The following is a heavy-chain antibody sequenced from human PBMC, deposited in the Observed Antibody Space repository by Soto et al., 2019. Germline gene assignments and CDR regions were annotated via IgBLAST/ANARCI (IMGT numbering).Heavy chain of an antibody. J-gene: IGHJ5*02. CDR3: ARGPLDSSSWYWFDP. D-gene: IGHD6-13*01. V-gene: IGHV1-69*13. CDR1: GGTFSSYA. Sequence: SVKVSCKASGGTFSSYAISWVRQAPGQGLEWMGGIIPIFGTANYAQKFQGRVTITADESTSTAYMELSSLRAEDTAVYYCARGPLDSSSWYWFDPWGQGTLVTVSS. CDR2: IIPIFGTA.